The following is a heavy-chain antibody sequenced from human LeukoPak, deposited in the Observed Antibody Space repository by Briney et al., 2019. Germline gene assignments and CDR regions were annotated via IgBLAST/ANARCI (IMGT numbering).Heavy chain of an antibody. Sequence: ASVKVSCKASGYTFRSFGISWVRQAPGQGLEWMGWISTYNGNTNYAQKLQGRVTMTTDTSTSTAYMELRSLRSDDTAVYYCARSESLYDFWSGYYEARGYYYMDVWGKGTTVTVSS. CDR1: GYTFRSFG. J-gene: IGHJ6*03. CDR2: ISTYNGNT. V-gene: IGHV1-18*01. D-gene: IGHD3-3*01. CDR3: ARSESLYDFWSGYYEARGYYYMDV.